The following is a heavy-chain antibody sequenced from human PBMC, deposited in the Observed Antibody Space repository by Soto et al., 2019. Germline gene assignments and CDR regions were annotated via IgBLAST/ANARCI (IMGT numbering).Heavy chain of an antibody. J-gene: IGHJ4*02. D-gene: IGHD6-25*01. Sequence: EVQLLESGGGLVQPGRSLRLSCAASGFTFSNYAMSWVRQAPGQGLDWVSAISGSGGNTYYADSVKGRFTISRDNSKNTLFLQMNSRRADDAAVYYCAKFFVETGSISGWPWCSHYWGQGTLVTVSS. V-gene: IGHV3-23*01. CDR3: AKFFVETGSISGWPWCSHY. CDR1: GFTFSNYA. CDR2: ISGSGGNT.